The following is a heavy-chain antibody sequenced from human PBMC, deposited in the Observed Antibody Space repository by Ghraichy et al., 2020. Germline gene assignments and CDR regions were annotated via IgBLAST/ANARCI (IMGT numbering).Heavy chain of an antibody. J-gene: IGHJ4*02. Sequence: GESLNISCAASGFTFSSYSMNWVRQAPGKGLEWVSSISSSSSYIYYADPVKGRFTISRDNAKNSLYLQMNSLRAEDTAVYYCARAYYGDYEGNFDYWGQGTLVTVSS. V-gene: IGHV3-21*01. D-gene: IGHD4-17*01. CDR2: ISSSSSYI. CDR1: GFTFSSYS. CDR3: ARAYYGDYEGNFDY.